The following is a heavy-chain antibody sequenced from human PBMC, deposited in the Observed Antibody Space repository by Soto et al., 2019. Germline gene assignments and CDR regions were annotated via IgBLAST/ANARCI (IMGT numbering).Heavy chain of an antibody. D-gene: IGHD2-2*01. CDR3: WSIPDIVVVPAATVDY. CDR2: IRSKANSYAT. J-gene: IGHJ4*02. CDR1: GFTFSGSA. Sequence: GGSLRLSCAASGFTFSGSAMHWVRQASGKGQEWVGRIRSKANSYATAYAASVKGRFTISRDDSKNTAYLQMNSLKTEDTAVYYCWSIPDIVVVPAATVDYWGQGTLVTVSS. V-gene: IGHV3-73*01.